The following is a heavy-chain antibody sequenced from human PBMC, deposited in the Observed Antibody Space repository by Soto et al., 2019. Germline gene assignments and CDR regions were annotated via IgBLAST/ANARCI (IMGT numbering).Heavy chain of an antibody. CDR2: IYYSGST. CDR1: GGSISSSSYY. V-gene: IGHV4-39*01. J-gene: IGHJ4*02. D-gene: IGHD3-10*01. CDR3: ARVARYGSGSYGFDY. Sequence: SETLSLTCTVSGGSISSSSYYWGWIRQPPGKGLEWIGSIYYSGSTYYNPSLKSRVTISVDTSKNQFSPKLSSVTAADTAVYYCARVARYGSGSYGFDYWGQGTLVTVSS.